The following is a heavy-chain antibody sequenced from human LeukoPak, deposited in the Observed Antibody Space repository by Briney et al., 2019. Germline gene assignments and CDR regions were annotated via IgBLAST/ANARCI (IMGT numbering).Heavy chain of an antibody. CDR1: GDSISSGWC. J-gene: IGHJ4*02. D-gene: IGHD2-2*01. CDR2: IYHTGST. Sequence: PSETLSLTCAVSGDSISSGWCWGWIRQPPGQGLEWIAGIYHTGSTFYNPSLKSRVTISLDTSKNQIYLKLNSVTAADTAVYYCARVASNLFGYASFDFWGRGTLVTVSS. V-gene: IGHV4-38-2*01. CDR3: ARVASNLFGYASFDF.